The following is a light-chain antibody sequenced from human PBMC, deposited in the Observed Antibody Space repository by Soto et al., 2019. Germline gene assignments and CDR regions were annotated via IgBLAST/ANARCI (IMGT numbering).Light chain of an antibody. CDR1: ESVSTN. Sequence: IVRRHSPATLSLSPGERATLSCRASESVSTNLAWYQQKAGQAPRLLIYGASTRATGIPARFSGSGSGTEFTLTISSLQSEDFAVYYCQQYSIWRTFGQGTKVDIK. CDR2: GAS. V-gene: IGKV3-15*01. J-gene: IGKJ1*01. CDR3: QQYSIWRT.